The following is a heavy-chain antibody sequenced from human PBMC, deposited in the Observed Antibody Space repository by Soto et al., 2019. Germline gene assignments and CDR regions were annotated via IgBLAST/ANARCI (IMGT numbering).Heavy chain of an antibody. V-gene: IGHV3-30-3*01. CDR1: GFTFRSYA. D-gene: IGHD2-15*01. Sequence: QVQLVESGGGVVQPGRSLRLSCAASGFTFRSYAMHWVRQAPGKGLECVAVIAYDGSNKFYRDYVKGRFTISRDNSKHTLYLQITSLRYEDTAVHYCARGYREDIAVVIGARPGEYGGDVWGQGNTVTVSS. CDR2: IAYDGSNK. J-gene: IGHJ6*02. CDR3: ARGYREDIAVVIGARPGEYGGDV.